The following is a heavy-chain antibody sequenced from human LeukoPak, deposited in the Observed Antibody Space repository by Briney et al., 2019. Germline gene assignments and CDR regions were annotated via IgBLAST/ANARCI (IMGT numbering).Heavy chain of an antibody. D-gene: IGHD4-17*01. Sequence: SVKVSCKASGGTFSSYAISWVRQAPGQGLEWMGGIIPIFGTANYAQKFQGRVTITADKSTGTAYVELSSLRSEDTAVYYCARGKPNYGDYVPFDYWGQGTLVTVSS. V-gene: IGHV1-69*06. CDR3: ARGKPNYGDYVPFDY. CDR2: IIPIFGTA. J-gene: IGHJ4*02. CDR1: GGTFSSYA.